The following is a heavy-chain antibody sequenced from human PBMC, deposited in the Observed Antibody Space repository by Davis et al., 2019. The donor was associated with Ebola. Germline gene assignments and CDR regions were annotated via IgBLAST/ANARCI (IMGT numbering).Heavy chain of an antibody. CDR1: GLTFGDGF. CDR3: VRDTSHQLPHWLYYFYGMDV. Sequence: GESLKISCAAPGLTFGDGFMSWIRQVPGKGLEWVSYSGGRSLQTSYADSVKGRFTISGDSASNSLYLQMNSLRGEDTAVYYCVRDTSHQLPHWLYYFYGMDVWGQGTTVTVSS. J-gene: IGHJ6*02. CDR2: SGGRSLQT. D-gene: IGHD2-2*01. V-gene: IGHV3-11*06.